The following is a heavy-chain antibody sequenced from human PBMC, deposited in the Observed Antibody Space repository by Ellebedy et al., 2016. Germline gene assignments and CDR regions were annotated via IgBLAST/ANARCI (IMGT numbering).Heavy chain of an antibody. D-gene: IGHD1-1*01. Sequence: GGSLRLSXAASGFTFAAADMTWFRQAPGKGLEWIASISSSGTNIHYADSVRGRFSISRDNAESSLHLQMNSLRVEDTAVYYCARDRDDPNAGDAFDVWGQGTMVTVS. J-gene: IGHJ3*01. V-gene: IGHV3-11*04. CDR2: ISSSGTNI. CDR3: ARDRDDPNAGDAFDV. CDR1: GFTFAAAD.